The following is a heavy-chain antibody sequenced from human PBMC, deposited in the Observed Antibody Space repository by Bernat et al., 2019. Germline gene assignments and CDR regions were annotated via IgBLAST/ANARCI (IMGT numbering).Heavy chain of an antibody. D-gene: IGHD2-15*01. J-gene: IGHJ4*02. CDR3: ARPLGYCSGGSCSMYYFDY. Sequence: QLQLQESGPGLVKPSETLSLTCTVSGGSISSSSYYWGWIRQPPGKGLEWIGSIYYSGSTYYNPSLKSRVTISVDTSKNQFSLKLSSVTAADTAVYYCARPLGYCSGGSCSMYYFDYWGQGTLVTVSS. CDR2: IYYSGST. CDR1: GGSISSSSYY. V-gene: IGHV4-39*01.